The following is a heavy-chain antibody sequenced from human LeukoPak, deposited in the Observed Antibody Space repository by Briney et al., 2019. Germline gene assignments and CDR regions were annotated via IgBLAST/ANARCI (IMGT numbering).Heavy chain of an antibody. CDR3: AREIMVRGVITYYFDY. D-gene: IGHD3-10*01. J-gene: IGHJ4*02. CDR2: IYTSGST. V-gene: IGHV4-61*02. Sequence: TLSLTCTVSGGSISSGSYYWSWIRQPAGKGLEWIGRIYTSGSTNYNPSLKSRVTISVDTSKNQFSLKLSSVTAADTAVYYCAREIMVRGVITYYFDYWGQGTLVTVSS. CDR1: GGSISSGSYY.